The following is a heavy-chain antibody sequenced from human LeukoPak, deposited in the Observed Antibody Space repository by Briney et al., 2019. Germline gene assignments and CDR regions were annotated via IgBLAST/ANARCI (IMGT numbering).Heavy chain of an antibody. J-gene: IGHJ6*03. CDR1: GGSFSGYY. V-gene: IGHV4-34*01. CDR3: ARLGYCSSTSCWGYYYYMDV. CDR2: INHSGST. D-gene: IGHD2-2*01. Sequence: PSETLSLTCAVYGGSFSGYYWSWIRQPPGKGLEWIGEINHSGSTNYNPSLKSRVTISVDTSKNQFSLKLSSVTAAATAVYYCARLGYCSSTSCWGYYYYMDVWGKGTAVTVSS.